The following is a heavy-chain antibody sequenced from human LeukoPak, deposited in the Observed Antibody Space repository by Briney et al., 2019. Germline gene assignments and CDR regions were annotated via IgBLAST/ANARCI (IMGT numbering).Heavy chain of an antibody. J-gene: IGHJ3*02. Sequence: GGSLRLSCEASRFSFGDYYMGWIRQAPGKGLEWISYISSRGDEVYYIDSVRGRFTTSRDNAKNSLYLEMTSLKIEDTAVYYCVSDSAIGGAFRIWGQGTRVTVSS. CDR3: VSDSAIGGAFRI. CDR1: RFSFGDYY. CDR2: ISSRGDEV. V-gene: IGHV3-11*01.